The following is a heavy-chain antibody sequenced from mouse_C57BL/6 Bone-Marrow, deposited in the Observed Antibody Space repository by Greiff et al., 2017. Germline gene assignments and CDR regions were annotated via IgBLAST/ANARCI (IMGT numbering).Heavy chain of an antibody. Sequence: QVQLQQPGAELVKPGASVKLSCKASGYTFTSYWMHWVKQRPGQGLEWIGMIHPNSGSTNYNEKFKSKATLTADKSSSTAYMQLSSLTSEDSAVYYCARSYGNYDLFDYWGQGTTLTVSS. CDR3: ARSYGNYDLFDY. V-gene: IGHV1-64*01. CDR2: IHPNSGST. CDR1: GYTFTSYW. J-gene: IGHJ2*01. D-gene: IGHD2-1*01.